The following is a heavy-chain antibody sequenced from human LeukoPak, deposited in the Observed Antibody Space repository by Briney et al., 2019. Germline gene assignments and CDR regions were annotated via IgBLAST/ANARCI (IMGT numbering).Heavy chain of an antibody. CDR2: ISYDGSNK. J-gene: IGHJ5*02. CDR1: GFTFSSYG. Sequence: GGSLRLSCAASGFTFSSYGMHWVRQAPGKGLEWVAVISYDGSNKYYADSVKGRFTISRDNAKNSLYLQMNSLRAEDTAVYYCAREGRTYDFWSGYYKENWFDPWGQGTLVTVSS. V-gene: IGHV3-30*03. D-gene: IGHD3-3*01. CDR3: AREGRTYDFWSGYYKENWFDP.